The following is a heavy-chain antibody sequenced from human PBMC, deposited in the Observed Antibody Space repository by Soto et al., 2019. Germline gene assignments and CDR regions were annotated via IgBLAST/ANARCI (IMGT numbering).Heavy chain of an antibody. CDR3: AKGGVNYYMDV. D-gene: IGHD3-3*01. CDR1: GFTFNIYA. CDR2: IRGSGDAT. Sequence: PGXSLKLSCAASGFTFNIYAISWVFQAPGKRLEWVSTIRGSGDATYYADPVKGRFTISRDNSKNTLYLQMKSLRAEDTAVYYCAKGGVNYYMDVWGKGTTVTVSS. J-gene: IGHJ6*03. V-gene: IGHV3-23*01.